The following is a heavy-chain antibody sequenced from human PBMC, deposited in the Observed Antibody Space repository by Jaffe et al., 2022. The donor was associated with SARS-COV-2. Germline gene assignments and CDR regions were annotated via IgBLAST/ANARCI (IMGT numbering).Heavy chain of an antibody. J-gene: IGHJ4*02. D-gene: IGHD3-3*01. CDR3: AKDHGTPGSWSGYSPAGHFDH. Sequence: QVQLAQSGGGVVQPGRSLRLSCGASGFTFSNSGMHWVRQAPGKGLEWVAIIWYDGSNKYYADSVKGRFTISRDNSKDMVYLQMNSLRVEDTAIYYCAKDHGTPGSWSGYSPAGHFDHWGQGTLVTVSS. CDR2: IWYDGSNK. CDR1: GFTFSNSG. V-gene: IGHV3-33*06.